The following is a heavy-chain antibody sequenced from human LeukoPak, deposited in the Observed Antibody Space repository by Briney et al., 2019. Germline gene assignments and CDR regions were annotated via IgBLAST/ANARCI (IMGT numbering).Heavy chain of an antibody. V-gene: IGHV4-59*01. D-gene: IGHD5-18*01. CDR1: GGSISSYY. CDR3: ARVQYSYGYGWFDP. Sequence: SETLSLTCTVSGGSISSYYWSWIRQPPGKGLEWSGYIYYSGSTNYNPSLKSRVTISVDTSKNQFSLKLSSVTAADTAVYYCARVQYSYGYGWFDPWGQGTLVTVSS. J-gene: IGHJ5*02. CDR2: IYYSGST.